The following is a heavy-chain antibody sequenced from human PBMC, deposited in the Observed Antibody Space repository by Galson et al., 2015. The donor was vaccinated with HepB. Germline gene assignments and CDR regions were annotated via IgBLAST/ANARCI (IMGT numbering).Heavy chain of an antibody. J-gene: IGHJ5*02. D-gene: IGHD3-16*01. V-gene: IGHV3-7*01. Sequence: SLRLSCAPSGFTFSSYWMSWVRQAPGKGLEWVANIKQDGSEKYYVDSVKGRFTISRDNAKNSLYLQMNSLRAEDTAVYYCTRDWGTNWFDPWGQGTLVTVSS. CDR2: IKQDGSEK. CDR3: TRDWGTNWFDP. CDR1: GFTFSSYW.